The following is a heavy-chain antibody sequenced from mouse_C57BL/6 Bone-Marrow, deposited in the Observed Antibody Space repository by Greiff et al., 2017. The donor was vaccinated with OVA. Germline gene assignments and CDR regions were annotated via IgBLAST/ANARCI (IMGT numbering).Heavy chain of an antibody. CDR3: ARERWFLYAMDY. V-gene: IGHV5-4*01. CDR1: GFTFSSYA. D-gene: IGHD2-3*01. CDR2: ISDGGSYT. J-gene: IGHJ4*01. Sequence: EVKLQESGGGLVKPGGSLKLSCAASGFTFSSYAMSWVRQTPEKRLEWVATISDGGSYTYYPDNVKGRFTISRDNAKNNLYLQMSHLKSENTAMYYCARERWFLYAMDYWGQGTSVTVSS.